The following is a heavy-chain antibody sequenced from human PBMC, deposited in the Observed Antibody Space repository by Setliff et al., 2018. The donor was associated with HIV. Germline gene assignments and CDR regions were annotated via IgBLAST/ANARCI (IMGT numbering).Heavy chain of an antibody. CDR3: TREGRGDPAMATTRIDY. J-gene: IGHJ4*02. V-gene: IGHV4-39*02. CDR2: IYYTGFA. CDR1: GDSISSGSYF. Sequence: PSETLSLTCSVSGDSISSGSYFWGWIRQTPGKGLEWIGNIYYTGFAYYNPSLKSRVTISLDTSKTHFFLNLTSVTDADTAVYFCTREGRGDPAMATTRIDYWGQGKLGTVS. D-gene: IGHD1-1*01.